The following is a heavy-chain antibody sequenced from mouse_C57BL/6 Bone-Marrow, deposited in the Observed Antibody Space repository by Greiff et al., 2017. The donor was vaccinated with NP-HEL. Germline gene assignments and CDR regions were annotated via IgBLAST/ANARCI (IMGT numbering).Heavy chain of an antibody. CDR1: GYTFTSYW. CDR2: VDPSDSYT. V-gene: IGHV1-69*01. D-gene: IGHD1-1*02. Sequence: QVQLQQPGAELVMPGASVKLSCKASGYTFTSYWLHWVKQRPGQGLEWIGEVDPSDSYTTYNHKFKGNSTLTEDKSSSTAYMQLSRLTSEDSAVYYCASYGAYGGQGTTLTVSS. CDR3: ASYGAY. J-gene: IGHJ2*01.